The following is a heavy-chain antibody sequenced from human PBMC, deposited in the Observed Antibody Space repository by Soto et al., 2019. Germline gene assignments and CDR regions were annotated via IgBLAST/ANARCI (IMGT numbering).Heavy chain of an antibody. V-gene: IGHV1-18*01. Sequence: QVQLVQSGAEVKKPGASVKVSCKASGYTFTTYGMSWVRLAPGQGLDWMGWISTYNGNTKYAARLQGRVTMTTDTTTSTVDMELRSLRSDDTAVYYCARGPTGYYDHSGNYFLDYWGQGALGTVSS. CDR1: GYTFTTYG. CDR3: ARGPTGYYDHSGNYFLDY. CDR2: ISTYNGNT. D-gene: IGHD3-22*01. J-gene: IGHJ4*02.